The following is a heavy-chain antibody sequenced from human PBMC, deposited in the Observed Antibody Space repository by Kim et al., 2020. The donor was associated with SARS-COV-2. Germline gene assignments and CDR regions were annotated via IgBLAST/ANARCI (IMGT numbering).Heavy chain of an antibody. CDR2: INHSGST. D-gene: IGHD3-22*01. CDR3: ARNSKFPSGYYRYFQH. Sequence: SETLSLTCAVYGGSFSGYYWSWIRQPPGKGLEWIGEINHSGSTNYNPSLKSRVTISVDTSKNQFSLKLSSVTAADTAVYYCARNSKFPSGYYRYFQHWGQGTLVTVSS. J-gene: IGHJ1*01. V-gene: IGHV4-34*01. CDR1: GGSFSGYY.